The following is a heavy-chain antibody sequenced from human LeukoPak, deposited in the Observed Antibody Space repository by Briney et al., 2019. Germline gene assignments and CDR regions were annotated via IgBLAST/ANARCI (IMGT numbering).Heavy chain of an antibody. CDR1: GFTVSNNY. J-gene: IGHJ3*02. Sequence: GGSLRLSCAASGFTVSNNYMSWVRQAPGKGLEWVSISYSDSNTNYADSVKGRFTISRDTSRNTLSLQMNSLRVEDTAVYYCVRKNRDFNAAFDIWGQGTVVTVSS. CDR2: SYSDSNT. D-gene: IGHD1-14*01. V-gene: IGHV3-53*01. CDR3: VRKNRDFNAAFDI.